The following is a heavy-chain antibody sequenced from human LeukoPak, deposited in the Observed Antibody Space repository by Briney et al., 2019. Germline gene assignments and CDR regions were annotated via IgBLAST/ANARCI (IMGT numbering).Heavy chain of an antibody. Sequence: KPGGSLRLSCAASGFTFSNAWMSWVRQAPGKGLEWVGRIKSKTDGGTTDYAAPVKGRFTISRDDSKNTLYLRMNSLKTEDTAVYYCTTHIIVVVPAAIDYWGQGTLVTVSS. CDR1: GFTFSNAW. J-gene: IGHJ4*02. CDR2: IKSKTDGGTT. D-gene: IGHD2-2*01. V-gene: IGHV3-15*01. CDR3: TTHIIVVVPAAIDY.